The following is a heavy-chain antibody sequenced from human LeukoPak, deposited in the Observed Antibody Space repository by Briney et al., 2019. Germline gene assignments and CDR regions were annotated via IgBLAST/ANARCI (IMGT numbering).Heavy chain of an antibody. D-gene: IGHD3-3*01. CDR2: IYYSGST. CDR3: ARAHYDFWSGYINYYYYYGMDV. CDR1: GGSISSGGYY. J-gene: IGHJ6*02. V-gene: IGHV4-31*03. Sequence: PSQTLSLTCTVSGGSISSGGYYWSWIRQHPGKGLEWIGYIYYSGSTYYNPSLKSRVTISVDTSKNQFSLKLSSVTAADTAVYYCARAHYDFWSGYINYYYYYGMDVWGQGTTVTVSS.